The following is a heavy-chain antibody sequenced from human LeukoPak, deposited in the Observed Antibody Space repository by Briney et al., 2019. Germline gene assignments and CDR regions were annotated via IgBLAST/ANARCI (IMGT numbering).Heavy chain of an antibody. D-gene: IGHD1-14*01. Sequence: GASVKVSCKASGGTFSGYAISWVRQAPGQGLEWMGGIIPIFGTANYAQKFQGGVTITADESTSTAYMELSSLRSEDTAVYYCARSRLKEPMDVWGKGTTVTVSS. CDR1: GGTFSGYA. J-gene: IGHJ6*03. V-gene: IGHV1-69*13. CDR2: IIPIFGTA. CDR3: ARSRLKEPMDV.